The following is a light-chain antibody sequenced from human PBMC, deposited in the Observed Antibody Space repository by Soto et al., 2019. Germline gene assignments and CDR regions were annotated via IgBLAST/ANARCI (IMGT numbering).Light chain of an antibody. Sequence: QCVVTQPASVSGSPGQSITISCTGSCSYIGAYNYVSWYQQHPGKAPKLLIHGVTRRPSGVSSRFSASKSAYTASLTISGLQAEDEANYYCSSFTTSYFYVFGPGTKVTVL. CDR3: SSFTTSYFYV. J-gene: IGLJ1*01. CDR2: GVT. CDR1: CSYIGAYNY. V-gene: IGLV2-14*01.